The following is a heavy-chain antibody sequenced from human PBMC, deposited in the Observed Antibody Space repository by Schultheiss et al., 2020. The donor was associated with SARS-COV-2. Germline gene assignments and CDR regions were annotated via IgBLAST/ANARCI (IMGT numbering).Heavy chain of an antibody. V-gene: IGHV4-59*01. CDR1: GGSISSYY. Sequence: SETLSLTCTVSGGSISSYYWSWIRQSPGKGLEWIGYIYYSGSTNYNPSLKSRVTISVDTSKNQFSLKLSSVTAADTAVYYCARERPRDAFDIWGQGTMVTVSS. J-gene: IGHJ3*02. CDR2: IYYSGST. CDR3: ARERPRDAFDI.